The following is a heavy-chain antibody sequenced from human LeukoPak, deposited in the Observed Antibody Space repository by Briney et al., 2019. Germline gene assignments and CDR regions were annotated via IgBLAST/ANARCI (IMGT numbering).Heavy chain of an antibody. CDR2: ISSSSGYI. V-gene: IGHV3-21*06. D-gene: IGHD3-10*01. J-gene: IGHJ4*02. CDR1: GFTFSSYS. Sequence: GGSLRLSCAASGFTFSSYSMNWVRQAPGKGLEWVSSISSSSGYIYYADSVKGRFTTSRDNAKNSVFLQMKSLRAEDTAVYYCAREVTMLRGVIYFDLWGQGTLVTVSS. CDR3: AREVTMLRGVIYFDL.